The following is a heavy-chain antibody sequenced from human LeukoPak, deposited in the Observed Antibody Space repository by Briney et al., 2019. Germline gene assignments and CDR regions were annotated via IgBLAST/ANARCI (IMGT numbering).Heavy chain of an antibody. Sequence: PSETLSLTCNVSGGSISSSGYFWGWIRQPPGKGLDWIGSIHYSGSTYYQPSLKSRVTISVDRSKNQFSLRLSSVTAADTAVYYCARDSIYYDSSGYEGLLDYWGQGTLVTVSS. CDR2: IHYSGST. CDR1: GGSISSSGYF. CDR3: ARDSIYYDSSGYEGLLDY. V-gene: IGHV4-39*02. J-gene: IGHJ4*02. D-gene: IGHD3-22*01.